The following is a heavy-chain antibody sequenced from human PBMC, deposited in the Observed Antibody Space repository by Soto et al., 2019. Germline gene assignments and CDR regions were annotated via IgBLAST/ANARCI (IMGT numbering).Heavy chain of an antibody. V-gene: IGHV3-21*01. CDR1: GFTFSSYA. J-gene: IGHJ4*02. CDR2: ISSTSSYT. CDR3: ARDLALAGNY. D-gene: IGHD6-19*01. Sequence: GGSLRLSCAASGFTFSSYAMNWVRQTQERGLEWVSSISSTSSYTHYADSVKGRFTISRDNADNSLFLQMNSLRAEDTAVYYCARDLALAGNYWGQGALVTVSS.